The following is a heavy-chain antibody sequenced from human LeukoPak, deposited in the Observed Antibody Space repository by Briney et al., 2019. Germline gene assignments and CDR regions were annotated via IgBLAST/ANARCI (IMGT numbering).Heavy chain of an antibody. CDR2: INHSGST. D-gene: IGHD6-13*01. J-gene: IGHJ4*02. CDR1: GGSFSGDY. CDR3: ASGYLGYSSSNLDY. V-gene: IGHV4-34*01. Sequence: SETLSLTCAVYGGSFSGDYWSWIRQPPGKGLEWIGEINHSGSTNYNPSLKSRVTISVDTSKNQFSLKLSSVTAADTAVYYCASGYLGYSSSNLDYWGQGTLVTVSS.